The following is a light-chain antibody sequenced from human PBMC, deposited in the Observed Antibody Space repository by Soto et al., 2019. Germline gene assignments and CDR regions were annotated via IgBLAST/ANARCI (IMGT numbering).Light chain of an antibody. CDR1: QSVGTY. CDR2: GAS. J-gene: IGKJ4*01. Sequence: TVALCPRALSAFSCMASQSVGTYLAWYQQKPGQAPRLLIYGASSRATGIPVRFSGSGSGTDFTLTISRLEPEDFAVYYCQQYVSTPLTFGGGTKVDI. V-gene: IGKV3-20*01. CDR3: QQYVSTPLT.